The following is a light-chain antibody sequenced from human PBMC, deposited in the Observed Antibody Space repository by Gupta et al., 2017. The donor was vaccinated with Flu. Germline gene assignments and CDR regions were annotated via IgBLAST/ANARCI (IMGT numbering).Light chain of an antibody. J-gene: IGLJ3*02. V-gene: IGLV1-44*01. Sequence: SNIGSNVASWYQHLPGAAPRLLIYNDNQRPSVVPDRFSGSKSGTSASLAIGGLQSEDEDDYYCAAWDDSLTSLSEDGSMTGLWVFGGGTKLTIL. CDR3: AAWDDSLTSLSEDGSMTGLWV. CDR1: SNIGSNV. CDR2: NDN.